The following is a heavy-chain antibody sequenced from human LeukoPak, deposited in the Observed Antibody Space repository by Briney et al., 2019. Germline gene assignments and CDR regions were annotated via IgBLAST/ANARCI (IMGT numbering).Heavy chain of an antibody. CDR2: IYWNDDK. D-gene: IGHD4-11*01. CDR1: GFSLSTSGVG. J-gene: IGHJ4*02. V-gene: IGHV2-5*01. CDR3: AHSDGLLQYLNYFDY. Sequence: ESGPTLVKPTQTLTLTCTFSGFSLSTSGVGVGWIRQPPGKALAWLALIYWNDDKRYSPSLKSRLTITKDTSKNQVVLTMTNMDPVDTATYYCAHSDGLLQYLNYFDYWGQGTLVTVSS.